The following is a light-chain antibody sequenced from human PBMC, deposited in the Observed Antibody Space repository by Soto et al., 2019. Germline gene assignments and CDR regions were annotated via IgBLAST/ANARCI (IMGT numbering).Light chain of an antibody. CDR3: RQSYRSPFA. Sequence: IQMTQSPSSLSASVGDRVTITCRASQNISSYLNWYQQKPGKAPKLQLYAASSLKSRVPSRVSGRGSRPDFTLTISSLQPEDFATYYGRQSYRSPFAFGPGTKFDIK. J-gene: IGKJ3*01. V-gene: IGKV1-39*01. CDR1: QNISSY. CDR2: AAS.